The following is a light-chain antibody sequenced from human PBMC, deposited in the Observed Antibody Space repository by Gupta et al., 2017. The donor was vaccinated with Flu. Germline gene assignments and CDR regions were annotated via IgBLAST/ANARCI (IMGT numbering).Light chain of an antibody. CDR3: QHRDIAPCA. Sequence: DIQMTQSPSFLSASVGDRVTITCRARQSIRSDRHVNWYQQKPGKAPKLLIYATSKLKSGVPSRFSGSGSGTDFTLTINSRQPEDFATYFCQHRDIAPCAFGQGTKLDIK. CDR1: QSIRSDRH. J-gene: IGKJ2*02. V-gene: IGKV1-39*01. CDR2: ATS.